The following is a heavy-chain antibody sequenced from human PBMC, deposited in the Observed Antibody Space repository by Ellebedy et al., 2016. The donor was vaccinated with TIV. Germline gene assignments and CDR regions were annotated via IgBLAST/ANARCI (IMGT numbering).Heavy chain of an antibody. CDR3: ARDLEAAAGTSRCFDY. Sequence: GGSLRLXXVASGFTFDHYAMHWVRQSPGKGLEWVSGISWKNNIIGTADSVKGRVTISRDNAKNSLFLQMNSLRVDDTAIYYCARDLEAAAGTSRCFDYWGQGTLVTVSS. CDR2: ISWKNNII. D-gene: IGHD6-13*01. V-gene: IGHV3-9*01. J-gene: IGHJ4*02. CDR1: GFTFDHYA.